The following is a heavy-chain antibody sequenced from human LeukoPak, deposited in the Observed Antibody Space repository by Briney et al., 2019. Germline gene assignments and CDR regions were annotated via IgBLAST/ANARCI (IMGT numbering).Heavy chain of an antibody. CDR3: AREGRGAINSWFDP. CDR2: IYYSGST. D-gene: IGHD3-10*01. CDR1: GGSISSYY. V-gene: IGHV4-59*01. Sequence: PSETLSLTCTVSGGSISSYYWSWIRQPPGKGLEWIGNIYYSGSTNYNPSLKSRVTISIDTSKNQLSLKMSSVTAADTAVYYCAREGRGAINSWFDPWGQGTLVTVSS. J-gene: IGHJ5*02.